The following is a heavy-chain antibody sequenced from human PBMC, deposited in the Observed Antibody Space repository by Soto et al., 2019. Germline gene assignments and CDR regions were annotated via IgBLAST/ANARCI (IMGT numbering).Heavy chain of an antibody. CDR1: GGTFSSNT. V-gene: IGHV1-69*06. D-gene: IGHD2-21*02. J-gene: IGHJ4*02. Sequence: QVQLVQSGAEVKKPGSSVKISCKASGGTFSSNTINWVRQAAGQGLEWMGGIIPIFGTANYAQKFQGRVTITADKSTNTDDMELSSLTSEDTAVYYCASKAACGGDCYAFDSWGQGTLVTVSS. CDR3: ASKAACGGDCYAFDS. CDR2: IIPIFGTA.